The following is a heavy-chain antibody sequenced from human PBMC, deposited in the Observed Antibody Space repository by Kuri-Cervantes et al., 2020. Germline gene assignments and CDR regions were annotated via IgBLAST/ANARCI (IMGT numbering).Heavy chain of an antibody. V-gene: IGHV3-7*01. CDR2: IKQDGSEK. CDR3: ARMNYYYDSSGYSLVAFDI. Sequence: GESLKISCAASGFTFSSYWMSWVRQAPGKGLEWVANIKQDGSEKYYVDSVKGRFTISRDNAKNSLYLQMNSLRAEDTAVYYCARMNYYYDSSGYSLVAFDIWGQGTMVTVSS. CDR1: GFTFSSYW. J-gene: IGHJ3*02. D-gene: IGHD3-22*01.